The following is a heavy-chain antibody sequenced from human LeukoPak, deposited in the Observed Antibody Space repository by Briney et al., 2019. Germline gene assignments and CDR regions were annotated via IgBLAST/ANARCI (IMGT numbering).Heavy chain of an antibody. Sequence: GRSLRLSCAASGFTFSSYGMHWVRQARGKGVEWVAAISYDGSNKYYADSVKGRFTISRDNSKNTLYLQMNSLRAEDTAVYYCAKDKMFYYDSSGYYPDAFDIWGEGTMVTVSS. D-gene: IGHD3-22*01. J-gene: IGHJ3*02. V-gene: IGHV3-30*18. CDR2: ISYDGSNK. CDR1: GFTFSSYG. CDR3: AKDKMFYYDSSGYYPDAFDI.